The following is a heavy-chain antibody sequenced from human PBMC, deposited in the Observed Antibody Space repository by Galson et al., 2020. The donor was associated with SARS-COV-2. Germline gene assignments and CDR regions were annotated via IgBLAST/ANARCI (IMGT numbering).Heavy chain of an antibody. Sequence: ASEKVSCKGSGYTFNSFGISWVRQAPGQGLEWMGWVSAHNLNTNYAQRFQGRVTMTADTSTNTAYMELRTLTSDDTAVYYCARDPNRDICCKGFGDFHGMDIWGQGTTVTVAS. CDR3: ARDPNRDICCKGFGDFHGMDI. V-gene: IGHV1-18*01. D-gene: IGHD3-10*01. CDR2: VSAHNLNT. CDR1: GYTFNSFG. J-gene: IGHJ6*02.